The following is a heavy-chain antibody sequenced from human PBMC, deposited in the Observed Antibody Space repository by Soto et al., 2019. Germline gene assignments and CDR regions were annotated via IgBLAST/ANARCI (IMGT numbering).Heavy chain of an antibody. D-gene: IGHD1-26*01. V-gene: IGHV3-33*06. CDR3: AKVPTGDLGPVFQAFDI. Sequence: GGSLRLFCGAAGFTFSSHGMHWVRQAPGKGLEWVAVIWYDGTNKYYVDSVKGRFTISKDNSKNTLYLQMNSLRAEDTAIYYCAKVPTGDLGPVFQAFDIWRQLTMFT. CDR2: IWYDGTNK. J-gene: IGHJ3*02. CDR1: GFTFSSHG.